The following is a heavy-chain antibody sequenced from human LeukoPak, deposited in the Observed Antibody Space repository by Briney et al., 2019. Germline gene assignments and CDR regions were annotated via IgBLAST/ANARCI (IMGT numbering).Heavy chain of an antibody. CDR1: GFTFSSYA. Sequence: GSLRLSCAASGFTFSSYAMSWVRQAPGKGLEWVSAISGSGGSTYYADSVKGRFTISRDNSKNTLYLQMNSLRAEDTAVYYCAKPPQQDLAYDYVWGSYRYPYYFDYWGQGTLVTVSS. J-gene: IGHJ4*02. D-gene: IGHD3-16*02. V-gene: IGHV3-23*01. CDR2: ISGSGGST. CDR3: AKPPQQDLAYDYVWGSYRYPYYFDY.